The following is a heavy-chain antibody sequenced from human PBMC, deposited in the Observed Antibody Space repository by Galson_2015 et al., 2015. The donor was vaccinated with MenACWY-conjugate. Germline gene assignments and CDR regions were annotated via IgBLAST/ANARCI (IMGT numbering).Heavy chain of an antibody. CDR2: IDPSDPYT. CDR1: GYSFTNYW. J-gene: IGHJ4*02. D-gene: IGHD1-1*01. V-gene: IGHV5-10-1*01. Sequence: QSGAEVKKPGESLRIPCTGSGYSFTNYWITWVRQVPGKGLEWMGTIDPSDPYTNYGPSFRGHVTVSVDTSISTAYLQWSSLKDSDTAIYFCARLYNWDDAHLDYWGQGTLVTVSS. CDR3: ARLYNWDDAHLDY.